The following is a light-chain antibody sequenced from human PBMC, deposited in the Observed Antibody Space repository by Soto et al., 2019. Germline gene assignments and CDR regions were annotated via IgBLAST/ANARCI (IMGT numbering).Light chain of an antibody. CDR2: GNI. V-gene: IGLV1-40*01. CDR1: SSNIGAGYD. J-gene: IGLJ1*01. Sequence: QSVLTQPPSVSGAPGQRVTISCTGSSSNIGAGYDVHWYQHLPGAAPKLLIYGNINRPSGVPDRFSGSKSGTSASPAITGLQAEDEADYYCQSHDSSLISYVFGTGTKVTVL. CDR3: QSHDSSLISYV.